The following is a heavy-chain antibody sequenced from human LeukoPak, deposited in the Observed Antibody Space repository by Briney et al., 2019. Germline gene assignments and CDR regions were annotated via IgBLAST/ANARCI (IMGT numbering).Heavy chain of an antibody. Sequence: SETLSLTCAVYGGSFSGYYWSWIRQPPGKGLEWIGEINHSGSTNYNPSLKSRVTISVDTSKNQFSLKLSSVTAADTAVYYCARGSTTMMDAFDIWGQGTMVTVSS. V-gene: IGHV4-34*01. J-gene: IGHJ3*02. CDR1: GGSFSGYY. CDR3: ARGSTTMMDAFDI. CDR2: INHSGST. D-gene: IGHD3-22*01.